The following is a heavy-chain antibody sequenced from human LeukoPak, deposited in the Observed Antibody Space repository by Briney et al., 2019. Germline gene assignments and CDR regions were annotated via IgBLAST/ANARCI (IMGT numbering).Heavy chain of an antibody. V-gene: IGHV1-69*13. CDR2: ISAIFGTA. Sequence: SVKVSCKASGYTFISYGISWVRQAPGQGLEWMGWISAIFGTANYAQKFQGRVTITADESTSTAYMELSSLRSEDTAVYYCARRGPYCSSTSCPWPNWFDPWGQGTLVTVSS. CDR3: ARRGPYCSSTSCPWPNWFDP. D-gene: IGHD2-2*01. CDR1: GYTFISYG. J-gene: IGHJ5*02.